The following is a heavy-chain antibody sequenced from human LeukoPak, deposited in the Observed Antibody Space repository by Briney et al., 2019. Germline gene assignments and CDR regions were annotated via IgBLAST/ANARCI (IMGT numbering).Heavy chain of an antibody. V-gene: IGHV3-48*01. D-gene: IGHD4-23*01. J-gene: IGHJ4*02. CDR1: GFTFSSYA. Sequence: GGSLRLSCAASGFTFSSYAMSWVRQAPGKGLEWVSYISGSSSRIYYADSVKGRFTLSRDNAKTSLYLQMNSLRAEDTAVYYCARAPPDYGGYTNDYWGQGTLVTVSS. CDR3: ARAPPDYGGYTNDY. CDR2: ISGSSSRI.